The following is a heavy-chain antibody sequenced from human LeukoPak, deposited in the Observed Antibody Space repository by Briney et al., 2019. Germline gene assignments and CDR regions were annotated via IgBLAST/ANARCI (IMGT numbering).Heavy chain of an antibody. V-gene: IGHV3-7*01. CDR3: AAWGKYNY. CDR2: INLGGSAK. J-gene: IGHJ4*02. CDR1: GFTLSGYW. D-gene: IGHD7-27*01. Sequence: GALRPSCAASGFTLSGYWMNWVRQAPGKGLEWVANINLGGSAKLYVDSVKGRFTISRDNAKNSLDLQMNSLKVEDTAVYYCAAWGKYNYWGQGTLVTVSS.